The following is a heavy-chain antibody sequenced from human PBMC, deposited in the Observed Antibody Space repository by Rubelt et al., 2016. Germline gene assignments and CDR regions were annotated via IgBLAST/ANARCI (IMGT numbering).Heavy chain of an antibody. V-gene: IGHV3-30*18. CDR3: AKDSHKAAYFDY. CDR2: MSSHGGHK. CDR1: GFSFTTSG. D-gene: IGHD6-25*01. J-gene: IGHJ4*02. Sequence: GGSLRLSCVASGFSFTTSGMHWVRQSPGKGLEWLAAMSSHGGHKYYGGSVKGRFTISRDDSKNTLYLQLDSLRAEDTAVYYCAKDSHKAAYFDYWGQGTLVTVSS.